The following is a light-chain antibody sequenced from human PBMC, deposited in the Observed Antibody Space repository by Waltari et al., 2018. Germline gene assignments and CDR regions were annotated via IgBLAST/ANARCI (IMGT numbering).Light chain of an antibody. CDR2: WAS. V-gene: IGKV4-1*01. Sequence: DIVMTQSPDSLPVSLGARATITCNTDQSVSYSSNNKNYLAWYRQTPGQPPQLLISWASTREFGVPDRFSGSGSGTDFTLTISSLQAEDVAVYYCQQYYAVPPTFGPGTKVEIK. CDR3: QQYYAVPPT. J-gene: IGKJ1*01. CDR1: QSVSYSSNNKNY.